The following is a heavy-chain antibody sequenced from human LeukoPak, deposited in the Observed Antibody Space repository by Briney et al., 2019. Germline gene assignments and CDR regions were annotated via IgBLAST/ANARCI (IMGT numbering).Heavy chain of an antibody. CDR3: ARDEVANYYYYYMDV. Sequence: GGSLRLSCAASGFTFSSYSMNWVRQAPGKGLEWVSYISSSSSTIYYADSVKGRFTISRDNAKNSLYLQMNSLRAEDTAVYYCARDEVANYYYYYMDVWGKGTTVTVSS. V-gene: IGHV3-48*01. D-gene: IGHD2-15*01. CDR2: ISSSSSTI. CDR1: GFTFSSYS. J-gene: IGHJ6*03.